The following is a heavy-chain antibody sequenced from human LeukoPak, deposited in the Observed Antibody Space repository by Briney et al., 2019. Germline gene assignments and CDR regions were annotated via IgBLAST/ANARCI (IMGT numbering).Heavy chain of an antibody. CDR1: GFTFSSYS. J-gene: IGHJ4*02. CDR3: ASRSSGFTGYFDY. V-gene: IGHV3-21*01. D-gene: IGHD6-19*01. Sequence: GGSLRLSCAASGFTFSSYSMNWVRQAPGKGLEWVSSISSSSSYIYYADSVKGRFTISRDNAKNSLYLQMNGLRAEDTAVYYCASRSSGFTGYFDYWGQGTLVTVSS. CDR2: ISSSSSYI.